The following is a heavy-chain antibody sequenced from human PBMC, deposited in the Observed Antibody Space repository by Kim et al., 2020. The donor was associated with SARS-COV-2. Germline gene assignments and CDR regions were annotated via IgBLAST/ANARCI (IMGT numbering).Heavy chain of an antibody. Sequence: YSGSTNYNPSLKSRVTISVDTSKNQFSLKLSSVTAADTAVYYCARDRGRDWGQGTLVTVS. CDR2: YSGST. V-gene: IGHV4-59*01. CDR3: ARDRGRD. J-gene: IGHJ4*02.